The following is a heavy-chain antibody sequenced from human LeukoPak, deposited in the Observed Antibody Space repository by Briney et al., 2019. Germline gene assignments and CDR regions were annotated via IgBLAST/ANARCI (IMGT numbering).Heavy chain of an antibody. Sequence: PGGSLRLSCAASGFTFSSYAMHWVRQAPGKGLEYVSAISSDGGSTYYANSVKGRFTISRDNSKNTLYLQMGSLRAEDMAVYYCARDGLDDFWSGRYYYYYYMDVWGKGTTVTVSS. CDR2: ISSDGGST. CDR1: GFTFSSYA. V-gene: IGHV3-64*01. D-gene: IGHD3-3*01. J-gene: IGHJ6*03. CDR3: ARDGLDDFWSGRYYYYYYMDV.